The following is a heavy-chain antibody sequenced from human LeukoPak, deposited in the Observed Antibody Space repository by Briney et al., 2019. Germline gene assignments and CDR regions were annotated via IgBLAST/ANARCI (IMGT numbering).Heavy chain of an antibody. Sequence: TVSGASISSSSYYWDWIRQPPGKGLEWIGSIYYSGRTYYNPSFKSRVTISVDTSKNQFSLKLSSVTAADTAVYYCARHNVVVPAAFDYWGQGTLVTVSS. V-gene: IGHV4-39*01. D-gene: IGHD2-2*01. CDR2: IYYSGRT. J-gene: IGHJ4*02. CDR1: GASISSSSYY. CDR3: ARHNVVVPAAFDY.